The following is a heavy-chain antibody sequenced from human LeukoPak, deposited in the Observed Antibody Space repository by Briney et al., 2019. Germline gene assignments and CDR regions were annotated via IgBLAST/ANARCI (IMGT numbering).Heavy chain of an antibody. CDR3: AKVAKYYYGSETYYFFEH. CDR1: GFTFSSYG. D-gene: IGHD3-10*01. V-gene: IGHV3-23*01. J-gene: IGHJ4*02. Sequence: GGTLRLSCAASGFTFSSYGMSWVRQAPGKGLEWVSAISGSGGSTYYADSVKGRSTISRDNAKNSLSLQMNSLRVEDTAVYYCAKVAKYYYGSETYYFFEHWGQGTPVTASS. CDR2: ISGSGGST.